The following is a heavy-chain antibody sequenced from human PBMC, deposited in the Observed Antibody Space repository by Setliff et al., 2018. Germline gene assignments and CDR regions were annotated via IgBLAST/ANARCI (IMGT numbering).Heavy chain of an antibody. D-gene: IGHD3-16*01. V-gene: IGHV1-2*02. CDR2: INPHSGGT. J-gene: IGHJ3*02. CDR1: GYTFTGYY. CDR3: AGDRVWGTLDAFDI. Sequence: ASVKVSCKASGYTFTGYYIHWVRQAPGQGPEWMGWINPHSGGTNFPQTFQGRVTMTRDTSINTAYMELSRLTCDDTAVYYCAGDRVWGTLDAFDIWGQGTMVTVSS.